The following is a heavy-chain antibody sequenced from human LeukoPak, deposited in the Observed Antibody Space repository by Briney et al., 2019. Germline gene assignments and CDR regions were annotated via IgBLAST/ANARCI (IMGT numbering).Heavy chain of an antibody. J-gene: IGHJ4*02. CDR3: ARGSRDGYNEYYFDY. D-gene: IGHD5-24*01. Sequence: SETLSLTCTASGGSISSYYWSWIRQPPGKGLEWIGYIYTSGSTNYNPSLKSRVTISVDTSKNQFSLKLSSVTAADTAVYYCARGSRDGYNEYYFDYWGQGTLVTVSS. CDR1: GGSISSYY. CDR2: IYTSGST. V-gene: IGHV4-4*09.